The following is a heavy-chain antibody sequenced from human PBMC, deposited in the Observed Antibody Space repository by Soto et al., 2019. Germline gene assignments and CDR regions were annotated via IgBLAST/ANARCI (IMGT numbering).Heavy chain of an antibody. J-gene: IGHJ4*02. Sequence: QVQLVESGGGVVQPGRSLRLSCAASGFTFSSYAMHWVRQAPGKGLEWVALISYDGSNKFYADSVKDRFTISRDISKNTLYLQMNSLGAEDTAVYYCARAGGLLLDYWGQGTLVTVSS. CDR1: GFTFSSYA. CDR3: ARAGGLLLDY. D-gene: IGHD2-15*01. V-gene: IGHV3-30-3*01. CDR2: ISYDGSNK.